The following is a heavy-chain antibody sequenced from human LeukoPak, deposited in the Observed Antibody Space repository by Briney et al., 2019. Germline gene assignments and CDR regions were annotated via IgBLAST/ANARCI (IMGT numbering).Heavy chain of an antibody. J-gene: IGHJ4*02. Sequence: ASVKVSCKASGYTFTSYYMHWVRQAPGQGLEWMGIINPSGGSTSYAQKFQGRVTMTRDMSTSTAYMELRSLRSDDTAVYYCAREGIAAAGILYFDYWGQGTLVTVSS. CDR2: INPSGGST. D-gene: IGHD6-13*01. CDR3: AREGIAAAGILYFDY. V-gene: IGHV1-46*01. CDR1: GYTFTSYY.